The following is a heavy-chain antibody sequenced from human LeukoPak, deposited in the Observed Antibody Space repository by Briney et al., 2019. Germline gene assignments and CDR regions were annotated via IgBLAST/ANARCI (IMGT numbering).Heavy chain of an antibody. Sequence: GSLRLSCAASGVTFSSHSMNWIRQAPGKGLEWISFIDYGGSPIYYADSVKGRFTISRDDAKNSLYLHVNSLRAEDTAIYYCAREYDSRARFDPWGQGTLVTVSS. J-gene: IGHJ5*02. CDR3: AREYDSRARFDP. CDR2: IDYGGSPI. D-gene: IGHD4-11*01. CDR1: GVTFSSHS. V-gene: IGHV3-48*01.